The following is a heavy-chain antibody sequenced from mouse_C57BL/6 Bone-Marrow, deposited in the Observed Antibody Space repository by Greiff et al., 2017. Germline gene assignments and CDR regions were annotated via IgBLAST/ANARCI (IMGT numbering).Heavy chain of an antibody. V-gene: IGHV1-64*01. CDR2: IHPNSGST. D-gene: IGHD3-1*01. J-gene: IGHJ3*01. Sequence: QVQLQQPGAELVKPGASVQLSCKASGYTFTSYWMHWVKQRPGQGLEWIGMIHPNSGSTNYNEKFKSKATLTVDKSSSTAYMQLSSLTSEDSAVXYCARWSPGWFAYWGTGTLVTVSA. CDR3: ARWSPGWFAY. CDR1: GYTFTSYW.